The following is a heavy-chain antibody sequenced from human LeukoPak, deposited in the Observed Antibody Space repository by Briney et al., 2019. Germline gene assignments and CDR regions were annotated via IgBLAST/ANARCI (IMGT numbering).Heavy chain of an antibody. CDR3: AREVFRDCSGGSCYGPFDY. CDR1: GASFNTYY. J-gene: IGHJ4*02. D-gene: IGHD2-15*01. V-gene: IGHV4-34*01. CDR2: INHTGTT. Sequence: SETLSLTCAVYGASFNTYYWNWLRQSAGKGLEWIGEINHTGTTNYNPSLKSRVTISVDTSKNQFSLKLSSVTAADTAVYYCAREVFRDCSGGSCYGPFDYWGQGTLVTVSS.